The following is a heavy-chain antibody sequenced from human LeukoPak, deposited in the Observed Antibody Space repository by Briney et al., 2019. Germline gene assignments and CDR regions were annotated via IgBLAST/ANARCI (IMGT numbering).Heavy chain of an antibody. D-gene: IGHD6-13*01. Sequence: SQTLSLTCAISGDSVSSNSAAWNWIRQSPSRGLEWLGRTYYRSKWYNDYAVSVKSRITINPDTSKTQFSLQLNSVTPEDPAVSYCARVLRTGYSSSWPYFDYWGQGTLVTVSS. CDR1: GDSVSSNSAA. CDR3: ARVLRTGYSSSWPYFDY. CDR2: TYYRSKWYN. J-gene: IGHJ4*02. V-gene: IGHV6-1*01.